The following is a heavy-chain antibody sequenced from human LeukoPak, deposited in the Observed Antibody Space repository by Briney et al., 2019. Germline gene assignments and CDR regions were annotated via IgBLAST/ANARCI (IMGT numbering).Heavy chain of an antibody. V-gene: IGHV4-34*01. J-gene: IGHJ4*02. CDR3: ARENIVVVPAAALGVST. CDR2: INHSGST. CDR1: GGSFSGYY. Sequence: SETLSLTCAVYGGSFSGYYWSWIRQPPGKGLEWIGEINHSGSTNYNPSLNSRVTISVDTSKNQFSLKLSSVTAADTAVYYCARENIVVVPAAALGVSTWGQGTLVTVSS. D-gene: IGHD2-2*01.